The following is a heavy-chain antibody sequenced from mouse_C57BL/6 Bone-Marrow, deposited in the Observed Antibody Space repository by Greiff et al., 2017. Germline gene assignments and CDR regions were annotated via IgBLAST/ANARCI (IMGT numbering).Heavy chain of an antibody. Sequence: VKLVESGPELVKPGASVKISCKASGYSFTSYYIHWVKQRPGQGLEWIGWIYPGSGNTKYNEKFQGKATLTADTSSSTAYMQRSSITSEDSAVYYGAREPPVFITTVDWYFDVWGTGTTVTVSS. V-gene: IGHV1-66*01. CDR2: IYPGSGNT. CDR1: GYSFTSYY. J-gene: IGHJ1*03. CDR3: AREPPVFITTVDWYFDV. D-gene: IGHD1-1*01.